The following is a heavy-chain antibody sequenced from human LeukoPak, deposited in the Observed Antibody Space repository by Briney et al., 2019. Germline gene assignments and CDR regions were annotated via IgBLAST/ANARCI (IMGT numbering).Heavy chain of an antibody. V-gene: IGHV3-11*01. CDR3: ARDTHDYGDYWWFDP. CDR2: ISSSGSTI. CDR1: GFTFSDYY. D-gene: IGHD4-17*01. J-gene: IGHJ5*02. Sequence: PGGSLRLSCAASGFTFSDYYMSWLRQAPGKGLEWVSYISSSGSTIYYADSVKGRFTISRDNAKNSLYLQMNSLRAEDTAVYYCARDTHDYGDYWWFDPWGQGTLVTVSS.